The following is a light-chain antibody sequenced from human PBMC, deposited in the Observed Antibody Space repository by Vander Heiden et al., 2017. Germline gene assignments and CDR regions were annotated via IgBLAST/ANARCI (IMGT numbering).Light chain of an antibody. V-gene: IGKV1-13*02. CDR1: QGISSA. CDR3: QQVNSSHIT. Sequence: AIQLTQSPSSLSASVGDRVTITCRASQGISSALAWYQQKPGKAPKLLIYDASSLESGVPSRFSGSGSGTDFTLTISSLQPEDFATYYCQQVNSSHITFGRGTKVDIK. J-gene: IGKJ4*01. CDR2: DAS.